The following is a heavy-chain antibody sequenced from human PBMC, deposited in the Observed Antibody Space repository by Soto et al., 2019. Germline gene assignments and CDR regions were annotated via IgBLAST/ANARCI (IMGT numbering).Heavy chain of an antibody. Sequence: ASVKVSCKASGYDFIDHYIHWLRQAPGQGLEWMGWINPNSGGTNYAQKFQGRVTMTRDTSISTAYMELSRLRSDDTAVYYCARSIAIRRSSDYWGQGTLVTVSS. V-gene: IGHV1-2*02. D-gene: IGHD6-6*01. J-gene: IGHJ4*02. CDR3: ARSIAIRRSSDY. CDR2: INPNSGGT. CDR1: GYDFIDHY.